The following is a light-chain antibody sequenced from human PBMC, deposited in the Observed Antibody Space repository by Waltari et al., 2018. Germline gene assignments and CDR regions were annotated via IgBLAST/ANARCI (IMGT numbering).Light chain of an antibody. CDR2: EVN. CDR1: SSDGGGYNY. CDR3: SSYAGSNSAV. V-gene: IGLV2-8*01. J-gene: IGLJ2*01. Sequence: QSALTQPPSASGSPGQSVTISCTGTSSDGGGYNYVSWYQQHPGKAPKLMIYEVNKRPSGVPNRFSGSKSGNTASLTVSGLQAEDEADYYCSSYAGSNSAVFGGGTKVTVL.